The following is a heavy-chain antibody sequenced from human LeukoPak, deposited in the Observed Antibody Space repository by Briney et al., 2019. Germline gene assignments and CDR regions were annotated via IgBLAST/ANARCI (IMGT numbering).Heavy chain of an antibody. D-gene: IGHD4-23*01. V-gene: IGHV3-11*01. J-gene: IGHJ4*02. CDR3: ARERYGGNGDLDY. CDR1: GFTFSDYY. Sequence: PGGSLRLSCAASGFTFSDYYMSWIRQAPGKGLEWVSYISSSGSTKYYADSVKGRFTISRDNAKNSLYLQMNSLRAEDTAEYYCARERYGGNGDLDYWGQGTLVTVSS. CDR2: ISSSGSTK.